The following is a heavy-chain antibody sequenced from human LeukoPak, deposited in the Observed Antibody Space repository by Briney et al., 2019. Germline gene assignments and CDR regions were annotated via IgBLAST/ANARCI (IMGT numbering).Heavy chain of an antibody. D-gene: IGHD6-13*01. CDR3: ARDWLGSSWYDAFDI. CDR2: ISAYNGNT. CDR1: GYTFTSYG. J-gene: IGHJ3*02. Sequence: ASVKVSCKASGYTFTSYGISWVRQAPGQGLEWMGWISAYNGNTNYPQKLQGRVTMTTDTSTSTAYMELRSLRSDDTAVYYCARDWLGSSWYDAFDIWGQGTMVTVSS. V-gene: IGHV1-18*01.